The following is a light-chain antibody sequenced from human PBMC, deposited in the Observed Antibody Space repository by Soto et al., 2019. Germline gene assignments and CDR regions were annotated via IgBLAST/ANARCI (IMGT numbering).Light chain of an antibody. CDR1: SSDIGGYNY. Sequence: QSALTQPASVSGSPGQSITISCTGSSSDIGGYNYVSWYQHHPGKAPKLLIYEVTNRPSGVSNRFSGSKSGHTASLTISGLQAEDEAVYYCNSYTSSSTRVFGGGTQLTVL. V-gene: IGLV2-14*01. CDR3: NSYTSSSTRV. J-gene: IGLJ2*01. CDR2: EVT.